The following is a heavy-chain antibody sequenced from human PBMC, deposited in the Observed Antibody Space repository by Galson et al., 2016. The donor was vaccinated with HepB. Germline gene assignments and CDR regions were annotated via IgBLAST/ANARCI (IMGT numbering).Heavy chain of an antibody. D-gene: IGHD7-27*01. Sequence: SLRLSCAASGFAFSSYSMNWVRQAPGKGLEWVSGISGRDGRTYYADSVKGRFTISRDNSKNTLYLQINSLRADDTAVYYCAKGEVWGSRYFYGVDVWGQGTTVTVSS. J-gene: IGHJ6*02. CDR1: GFAFSSYS. CDR3: AKGEVWGSRYFYGVDV. V-gene: IGHV3-23*01. CDR2: ISGRDGRT.